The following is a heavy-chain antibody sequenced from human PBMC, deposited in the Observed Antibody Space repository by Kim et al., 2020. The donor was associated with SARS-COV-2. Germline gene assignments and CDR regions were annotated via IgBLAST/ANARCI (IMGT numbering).Heavy chain of an antibody. CDR1: GFSFSFSSYT. D-gene: IGHD6-6*01. V-gene: IGHV3-30*04. J-gene: IGHJ3*02. Sequence: GGSLRLSCAASGFSFSFSSYTMHWVRQAPGKGLESVTVISNDGRNKYYADPVKCRFTISRDNSQNTLYMQMNSQSATDTAEYYCVSRRFD. CDR2: ISNDGRNK. CDR3: VSRRFD.